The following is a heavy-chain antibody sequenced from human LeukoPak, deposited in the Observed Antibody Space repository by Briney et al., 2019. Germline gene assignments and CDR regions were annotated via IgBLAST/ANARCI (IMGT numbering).Heavy chain of an antibody. CDR2: ISSSSSYI. CDR3: VTSIVVVPAAAFDI. Sequence: GGSLRLSCAASGFTFSSYSMNWVRQAPGKGLEWVSSISSSSSYIYYADSVKGRFTISRDNAKNSLYLQMNSLRAEDTAVYYCVTSIVVVPAAAFDIWGQGTMVTVSS. D-gene: IGHD2-2*01. J-gene: IGHJ3*02. V-gene: IGHV3-21*01. CDR1: GFTFSSYS.